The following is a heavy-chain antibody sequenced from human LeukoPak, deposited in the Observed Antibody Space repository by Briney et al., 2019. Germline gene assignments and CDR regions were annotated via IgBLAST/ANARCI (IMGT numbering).Heavy chain of an antibody. CDR1: GGSISSSGSY. J-gene: IGHJ5*02. CDR2: IYYSGNT. Sequence: SETLSLTCTASGGSISSSGSYWRWIRQPPGKGLEWIGSIYYSGNTYNPSLKSRVTISVDTSKNQFSLNLTSVNAADTAVYYCARVMAARREDLNWFDPWGQGTLVTVSS. V-gene: IGHV4-39*07. D-gene: IGHD6-6*01. CDR3: ARVMAARREDLNWFDP.